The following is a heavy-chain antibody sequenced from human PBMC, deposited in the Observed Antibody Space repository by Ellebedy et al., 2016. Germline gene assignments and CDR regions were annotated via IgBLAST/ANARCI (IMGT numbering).Heavy chain of an antibody. V-gene: IGHV3-23*01. CDR2: ISGSGGST. CDR3: AKSVGSSSLRYYFDY. Sequence: GGSLRLSCAASGFTFSSYAMSWVRQAPGKGLEWVSAISGSGGSTYYADSVKGRVTISRDSSKNTLYLQMNTLRVEDTAIYYCAKSVGSSSLRYYFDYWGQGTLVTVSS. J-gene: IGHJ4*02. D-gene: IGHD6-6*01. CDR1: GFTFSSYA.